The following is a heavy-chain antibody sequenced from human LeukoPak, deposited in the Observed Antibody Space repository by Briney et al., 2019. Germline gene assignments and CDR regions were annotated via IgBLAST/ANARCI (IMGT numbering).Heavy chain of an antibody. D-gene: IGHD4/OR15-4a*01. CDR3: ARAGADYFDY. Sequence: GGSLRLSCAASGFTFSSYEMNWVRQAPGKGLEWVSYISSSGSTIYYADSVKGRFTISRDNAKNSLYLRMNSLRAEDTAVYYCARAGADYFDYWGQGTLVTVSS. V-gene: IGHV3-48*03. J-gene: IGHJ4*02. CDR2: ISSSGSTI. CDR1: GFTFSSYE.